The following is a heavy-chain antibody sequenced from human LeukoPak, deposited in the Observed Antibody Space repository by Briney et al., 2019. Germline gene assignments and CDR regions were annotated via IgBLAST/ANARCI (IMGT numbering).Heavy chain of an antibody. D-gene: IGHD3-10*01. CDR1: GGSISTYY. J-gene: IGHJ3*02. CDR2: IYYSGST. V-gene: IGHV4-59*01. CDR3: ARSYYGSGSYYAFNI. Sequence: SETLSLTCTVSGGSISTYYWTWIRQPPGKGLEWIGYIYYSGSTNYNPSLKSRVTISVDTSENQFSLKLSSVTAADTAVYYCARSYYGSGSYYAFNIWGQGTMVTVSS.